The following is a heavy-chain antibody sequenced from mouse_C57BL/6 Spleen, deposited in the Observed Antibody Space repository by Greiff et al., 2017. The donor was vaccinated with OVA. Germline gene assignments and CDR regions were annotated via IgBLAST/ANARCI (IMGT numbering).Heavy chain of an antibody. D-gene: IGHD1-1*01. CDR3: ARGSYYGGSHWYFDV. CDR1: GFTFRSYA. Sequence: EVQLVESGGGLVKPGGSLKLPCAAPGFTFRSYAMSWVRQTPDKRLEWVATLSDGGSYTSYPDNVQGRFTLSRDNAKNNLYLQMSDLKSEETAMYYCARGSYYGGSHWYFDVWGTGTTVTVSS. J-gene: IGHJ1*03. V-gene: IGHV5-4*01. CDR2: LSDGGSYT.